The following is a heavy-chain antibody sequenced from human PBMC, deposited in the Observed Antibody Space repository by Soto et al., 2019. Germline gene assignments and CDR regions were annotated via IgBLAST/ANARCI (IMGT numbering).Heavy chain of an antibody. CDR2: IWYDGSNK. CDR3: ARDSLRGYGEDDI. CDR1: GFTFSSYG. V-gene: IGHV3-33*01. D-gene: IGHD5-18*01. Sequence: QVQLVESGGGVVQPGRSLRLSCAASGFTFSSYGMHWVRQAPGKGLEWVAVIWYDGSNKYYADSVKGRFTISRDNSKNTLYQQMNSLRAEDTAVYYCARDSLRGYGEDDIWGQGTMVTVSS. J-gene: IGHJ3*02.